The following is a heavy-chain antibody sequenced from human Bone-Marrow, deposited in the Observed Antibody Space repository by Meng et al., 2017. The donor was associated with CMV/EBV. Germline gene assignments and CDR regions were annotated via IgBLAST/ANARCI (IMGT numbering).Heavy chain of an antibody. V-gene: IGHV1-18*01. CDR2: ISADNHNT. CDR3: ARDRGVCSSTDCYRSWYFQH. Sequence: ASVKVSCKAPGNIFAKNGISWMRQAPGQRLEWMGWISADNHNTNLVQRFQGRVTMTIDTSTNTAYVELRSLRSDDTAVYYCARDRGVCSSTDCYRSWYFQHWGQGTLVTVAS. D-gene: IGHD2-2*01. J-gene: IGHJ1*01. CDR1: GNIFAKNG.